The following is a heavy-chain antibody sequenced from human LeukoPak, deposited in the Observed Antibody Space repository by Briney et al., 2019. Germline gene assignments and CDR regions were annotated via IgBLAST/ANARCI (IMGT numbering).Heavy chain of an antibody. CDR3: ARGGSGYAYYYYYMDV. CDR1: GGSFSGYY. Sequence: SSETLSLTCAVYGGSFSGYYWSWIRQPPGKGLEWIGEINHSGSTNYNPSLKSRVTISVDTSKNQFSLKLSSVTAADTAVYYCARGGSGYAYYYYYMDVRGKGTTVTVSS. J-gene: IGHJ6*03. CDR2: INHSGST. V-gene: IGHV4-34*01. D-gene: IGHD5-12*01.